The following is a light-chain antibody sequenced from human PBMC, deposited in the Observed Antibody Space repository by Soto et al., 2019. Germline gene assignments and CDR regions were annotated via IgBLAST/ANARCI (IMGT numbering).Light chain of an antibody. Sequence: EIVMTQSPATLSVSPGEGATLSCRAGQSVSINLAWYQQKPCQAPRLLNYGASTRSTGIPARFSGRGSGTEFTLTISSLQSDAWAVDDCQQYNYWTLSFGGGIKVEVK. J-gene: IGKJ4*01. CDR2: GAS. CDR3: QQYNYWTLS. V-gene: IGKV3-15*01. CDR1: QSVSIN.